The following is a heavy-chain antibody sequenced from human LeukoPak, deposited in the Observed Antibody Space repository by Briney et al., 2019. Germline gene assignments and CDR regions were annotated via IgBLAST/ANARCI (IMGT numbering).Heavy chain of an antibody. CDR3: AREWRNDFWSGYSVGYFDY. CDR1: GGSISSYY. Sequence: SETLSLTCTVSGGSISSYYWSWIRQPPGKGLEWIGYIYYSGSTNYNPSLKSRVTISVDTSKNQFSLELSSVTAADTAVYYCAREWRNDFWSGYSVGYFDYWGQGTLVTVSS. CDR2: IYYSGST. J-gene: IGHJ4*02. D-gene: IGHD3-3*01. V-gene: IGHV4-59*01.